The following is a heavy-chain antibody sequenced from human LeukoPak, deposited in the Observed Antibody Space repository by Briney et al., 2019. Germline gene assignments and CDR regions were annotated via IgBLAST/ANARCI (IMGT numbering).Heavy chain of an antibody. CDR2: IYYSGGT. Sequence: SETLSLTCTVSGGSISSYYWSWIRQPPGKGLEWIGNIYYSGGTNYSPALKSRVTISLDASKTQFSLKLSSVTAADTAVYYCARAQVPAAALYYFDYWGQGTLVTVSS. V-gene: IGHV4-59*01. CDR1: GGSISSYY. D-gene: IGHD2-2*01. CDR3: ARAQVPAAALYYFDY. J-gene: IGHJ4*02.